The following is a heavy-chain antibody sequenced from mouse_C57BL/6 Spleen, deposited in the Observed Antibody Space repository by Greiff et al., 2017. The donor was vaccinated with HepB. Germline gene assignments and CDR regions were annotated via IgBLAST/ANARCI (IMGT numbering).Heavy chain of an antibody. CDR2: INPNNGGT. CDR3: ARRSPGYYGSSYQFAY. Sequence: EVQLQQSGPELVKPGASVKISCKASGYTFTDYYMNWVKQSHGKSLEWIGDINPNNGGTSYNQKFKGKATLTVDKSSSTAYMELRSLTSEDSAVYYCARRSPGYYGSSYQFAYWGQGTLVTVSA. V-gene: IGHV1-26*01. D-gene: IGHD1-1*01. CDR1: GYTFTDYY. J-gene: IGHJ3*01.